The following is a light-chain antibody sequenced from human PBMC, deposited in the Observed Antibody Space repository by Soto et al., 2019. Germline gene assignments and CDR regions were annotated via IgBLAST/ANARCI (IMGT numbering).Light chain of an antibody. CDR3: QQYGSSPFT. J-gene: IGKJ3*01. Sequence: EIVLTQSPGTLSLSPGERATLSCRASQSVSRSYLAWHQQKPGQAPRLLFYDASSRATGIPDRFSASGSGTDFSLTISRLEPEDFAVDYCQQYGSSPFTFGPGTKVDIK. V-gene: IGKV3-20*01. CDR2: DAS. CDR1: QSVSRSY.